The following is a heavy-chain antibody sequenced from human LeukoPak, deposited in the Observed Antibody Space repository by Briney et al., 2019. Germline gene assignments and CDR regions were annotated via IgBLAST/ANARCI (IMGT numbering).Heavy chain of an antibody. J-gene: IGHJ4*02. D-gene: IGHD3-10*01. CDR2: ISYDGSTK. Sequence: GGSLRLSCAASGVTFSSYGMHWVRQAPGKGLEWVALISYDGSTKHYADSVKGRFTISRDNSKNTLSLQINSLRSEDTAVYYCAKDLHYYGPGSSPQYWGQGTLVTVSS. CDR1: GVTFSSYG. CDR3: AKDLHYYGPGSSPQY. V-gene: IGHV3-30*18.